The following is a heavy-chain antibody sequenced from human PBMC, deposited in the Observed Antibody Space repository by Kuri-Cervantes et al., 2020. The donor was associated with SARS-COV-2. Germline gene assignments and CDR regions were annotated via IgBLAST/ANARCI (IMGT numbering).Heavy chain of an antibody. CDR3: ARGRKQLGGSDFDY. D-gene: IGHD6-6*01. CDR1: GGFISSYY. Sequence: ESLNISWTVSGGFISSYYWSWIRQPPGKGLEWVGYIYYSGSTNYNPSLKGRVTISVDTSKNQFSLKLSSVTAADTAVYYCARGRKQLGGSDFDYWGQGTLVTVSS. J-gene: IGHJ4*02. V-gene: IGHV4-59*12. CDR2: IYYSGST.